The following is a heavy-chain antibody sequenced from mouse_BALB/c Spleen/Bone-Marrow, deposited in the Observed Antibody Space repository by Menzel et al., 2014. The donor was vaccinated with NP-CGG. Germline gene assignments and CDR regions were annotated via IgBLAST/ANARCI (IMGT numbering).Heavy chain of an antibody. CDR2: ISNLAYSI. CDR3: ATIYYGNSYAMDY. CDR1: GFAFSDYG. D-gene: IGHD2-1*01. Sequence: DVKLVESGGGLVQPGGSRKLSCAASGFAFSDYGMAWVRQAPGKGPEWVAFISNLAYSIYYADTVTGRFTISRENAENTLYLEMSSLRSEDTAMYYCATIYYGNSYAMDYWGQGTSVTVSS. V-gene: IGHV5-15*02. J-gene: IGHJ4*01.